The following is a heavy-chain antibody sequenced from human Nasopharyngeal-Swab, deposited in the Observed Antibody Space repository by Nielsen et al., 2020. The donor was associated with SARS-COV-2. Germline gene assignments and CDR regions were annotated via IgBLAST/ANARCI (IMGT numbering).Heavy chain of an antibody. CDR2: INPNSGGT. D-gene: IGHD6-13*01. J-gene: IGHJ6*02. CDR1: GYTFTGYY. CDR3: ARDADSSSWYFSYYYYGMDV. V-gene: IGHV1-2*02. Sequence: ASVNVSCKASGYTFTGYYMHWVRQAPGQALEWMGWINPNSGGTNYAQKFQGRVTMTRDTSISTAYMELSRLRSDDTAVYYCARDADSSSWYFSYYYYGMDVWGQGTTVTVSS.